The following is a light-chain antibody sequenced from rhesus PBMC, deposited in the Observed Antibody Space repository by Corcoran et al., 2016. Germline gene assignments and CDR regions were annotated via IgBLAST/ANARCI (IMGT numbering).Light chain of an antibody. V-gene: IGLV2S7*01. CDR2: EVG. CDR1: RRDVGSSNY. J-gene: IGLJ6*01. Sequence: QSAPTQPPSVSGSPGQSVTISCTGTRRDVGSSNYVSWYQQHPGKAPKLMIYEVGKRPSGVSDRFSGSESANTASLTISGLQPVDEADYYCCSSSTSSTYDVFGSGTKLTVL. CDR3: CSSSTSSTYDV.